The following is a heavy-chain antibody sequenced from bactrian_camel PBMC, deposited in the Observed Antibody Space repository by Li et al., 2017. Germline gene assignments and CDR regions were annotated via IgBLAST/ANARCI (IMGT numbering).Heavy chain of an antibody. CDR2: IAMDGRS. V-gene: IGHV3S53*01. D-gene: IGHD5*01. J-gene: IGHJ4*01. Sequence: HVQLVESGGGSVQAGGSLRLSCAASGYTYNRNCMAWFRQAPGKEREGVASIAMDGRSTYADTVKGRFTISQDNAKNTVYLRMDDLKPEDSAMYYCAGTTGVWLACRRYLSTKNEYRGQGTQVTVS. CDR1: GYTYNRNC. CDR3: AGTTGVWLACRRYLSTKNEY.